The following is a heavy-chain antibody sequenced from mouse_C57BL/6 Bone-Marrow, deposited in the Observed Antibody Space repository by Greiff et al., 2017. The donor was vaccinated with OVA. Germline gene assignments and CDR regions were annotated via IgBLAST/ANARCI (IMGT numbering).Heavy chain of an antibody. V-gene: IGHV1-62-2*01. D-gene: IGHD2-12*01. CDR3: ARHEDPYSEDYYAMDY. J-gene: IGHJ4*01. CDR1: GYTFTDYT. CDR2: FYPGSGSI. Sequence: QVQLKESGAELVKPGASVKLSCKASGYTFTDYTIHWVKQRSGQGLEWIGWFYPGSGSIKYNEKFKDKATVTADKSSSTAYMELSRLTSEDSAVYFCARHEDPYSEDYYAMDYWGQGTSVPVSS.